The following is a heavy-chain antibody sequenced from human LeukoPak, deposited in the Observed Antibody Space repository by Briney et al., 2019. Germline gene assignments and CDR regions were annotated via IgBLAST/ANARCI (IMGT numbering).Heavy chain of an antibody. D-gene: IGHD2/OR15-2a*01. CDR3: ARAGNTRFDY. V-gene: IGHV3-30*03. CDR2: ISYDGSNK. Sequence: GGSLRLSCAASGFTFSSYGMHWVRQAPGKGLEWVAVISYDGSNKYYADSVKGRFTISRDNSKKTLFLQMNSLRREDTAVYYCARAGNTRFDYWGQGTLVTVSS. J-gene: IGHJ4*02. CDR1: GFTFSSYG.